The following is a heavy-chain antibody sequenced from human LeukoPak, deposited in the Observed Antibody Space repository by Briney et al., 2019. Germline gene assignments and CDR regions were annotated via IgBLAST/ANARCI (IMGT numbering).Heavy chain of an antibody. D-gene: IGHD4-23*01. J-gene: IGHJ4*02. Sequence: SETVALTCTVSGGSISSGGYYWRWIRQHPGKVVEWIGYIYYSGSTYYNPSLKSRVTIAVDTSKNQFSLKLSAVTAADTAVYYGASVLGYGGNPVYWGQGTLVTVCS. CDR3: ASVLGYGGNPVY. V-gene: IGHV4-31*03. CDR2: IYYSGST. CDR1: GGSISSGGYY.